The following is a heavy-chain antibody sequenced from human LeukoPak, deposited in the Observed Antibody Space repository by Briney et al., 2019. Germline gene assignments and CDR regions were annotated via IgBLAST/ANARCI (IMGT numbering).Heavy chain of an antibody. J-gene: IGHJ4*02. V-gene: IGHV3-74*01. Sequence: GGSLRLSCAASGFTFGNYWMHWVRQAPGKGLVWVSRIKGDGSHTIYADSVKGRFTISRDNAKNTLYLQMNSLRAEDTAVYYCAKSMVYGIAAAGKIDYWGQGTLVTVSS. D-gene: IGHD6-13*01. CDR3: AKSMVYGIAAAGKIDY. CDR2: IKGDGSHT. CDR1: GFTFGNYW.